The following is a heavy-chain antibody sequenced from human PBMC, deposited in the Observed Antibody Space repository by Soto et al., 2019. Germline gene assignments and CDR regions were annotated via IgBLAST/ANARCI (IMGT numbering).Heavy chain of an antibody. CDR3: AKVGAG. CDR2: ISGSGGST. J-gene: IGHJ3*01. CDR1: GFTFSSYA. D-gene: IGHD3-16*01. V-gene: IGHV3-23*01. Sequence: EVQLLESGGGLVQPGGSLRLSCAASGFTFSSYAMSWVRQAPGKGLEWVSAISGSGGSTYYADSVKGRFTISRDNSKNTLYLXXXXXXXXXXAVYYCAKVGAGWGQGTMVTVSS.